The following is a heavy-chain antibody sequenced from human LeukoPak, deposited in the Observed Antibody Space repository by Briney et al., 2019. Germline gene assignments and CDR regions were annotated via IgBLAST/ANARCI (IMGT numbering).Heavy chain of an antibody. CDR2: IYYSGST. CDR3: ARGHYGSGSRGWIDP. J-gene: IGHJ5*02. CDR1: GGSISSSSYY. V-gene: IGHV4-39*01. D-gene: IGHD3-10*01. Sequence: SETLSLTCTVSGGSISSSSYYWGWIRQPPGKGLEWIGSIYYSGSTYYNPSLKSRVTISVDTSKNQFSLKLSSVTAADTAVYYCARGHYGSGSRGWIDPWGQGTLVTVSS.